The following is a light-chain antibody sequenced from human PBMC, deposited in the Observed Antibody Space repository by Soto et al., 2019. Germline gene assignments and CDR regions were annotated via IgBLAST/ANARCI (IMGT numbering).Light chain of an antibody. Sequence: QSALTQPASVSGSPGQSITISCTGTSSDVGLYNLVSWYQHLPGKAPKLIIYEVNERPSGISDRFSGSKYGNTASLTISGLQDEDEADYYCCSYDGSSILMFGGGTKLTVL. J-gene: IGLJ3*02. V-gene: IGLV2-23*02. CDR3: CSYDGSSILM. CDR1: SSDVGLYNL. CDR2: EVN.